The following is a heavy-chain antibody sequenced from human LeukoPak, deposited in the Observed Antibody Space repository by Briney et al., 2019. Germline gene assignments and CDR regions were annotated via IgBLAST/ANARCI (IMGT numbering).Heavy chain of an antibody. V-gene: IGHV1-18*01. Sequence: ASVKVSCKTSGYTSSNFGINAGRQAPGQGLEWMGWISGNNDNPNYGQKFQGRFTVTTDSSTSTAYMELRNLTFDDTAVYYCARDGTSADDYWGQGTLVTVSS. CDR3: ARDGTSADDY. D-gene: IGHD1-26*01. CDR1: GYTSSNFG. J-gene: IGHJ4*02. CDR2: ISGNNDNP.